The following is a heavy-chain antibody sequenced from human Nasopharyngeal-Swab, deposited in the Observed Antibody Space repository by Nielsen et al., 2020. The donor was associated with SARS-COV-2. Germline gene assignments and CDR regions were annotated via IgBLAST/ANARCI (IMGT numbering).Heavy chain of an antibody. Sequence: SETLSLTCAVYGGSFSGYYWSWIRQPPGKGLEWIGEINHSGSTNYNPSLKSRVTISVDTSKNQFSLKLSSVTAADTAVYYCAGGGYDYVWGSYRGYFDYWGQGTLVTVSS. D-gene: IGHD3-16*02. CDR3: AGGGYDYVWGSYRGYFDY. J-gene: IGHJ4*02. CDR1: GGSFSGYY. CDR2: INHSGST. V-gene: IGHV4-34*01.